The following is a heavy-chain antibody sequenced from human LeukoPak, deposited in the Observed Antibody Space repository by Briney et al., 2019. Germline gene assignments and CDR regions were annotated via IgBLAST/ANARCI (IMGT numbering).Heavy chain of an antibody. D-gene: IGHD3-22*01. CDR1: GGSLSSTSDY. CDR3: ARHYYDSSGYRRDYYFDY. V-gene: IGHV4-39*01. J-gene: IGHJ4*02. CDR2: VRYSGTT. Sequence: PSETLSLTCTVSGGSLSSTSDYWGWFRQPPGKGLEWIGSVRYSGTTYYSPSLKSRLTMSVDTSRNQFSLKLSSVTATDTAVYFCARHYYDSSGYRRDYYFDYWGQGTLVTVSS.